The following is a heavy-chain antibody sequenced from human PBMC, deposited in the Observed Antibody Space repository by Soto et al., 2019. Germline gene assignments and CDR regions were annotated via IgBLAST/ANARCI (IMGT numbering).Heavy chain of an antibody. V-gene: IGHV4-30-4*01. CDR2: IYYSGST. CDR1: GGSISSGDYY. D-gene: IGHD2-2*01. J-gene: IGHJ4*02. CDR3: ARAPDIVLVPAADHFDY. Sequence: QVQLQESGPGLVKPSQTLSLTCTVSGGSISSGDYYWSWIRQPPGKGLEWIGYIYYSGSTYYNPSLKSRVTISVDTSKNQFSLKLSSVTAADTAVYYCARAPDIVLVPAADHFDYWGQGTLVTVSS.